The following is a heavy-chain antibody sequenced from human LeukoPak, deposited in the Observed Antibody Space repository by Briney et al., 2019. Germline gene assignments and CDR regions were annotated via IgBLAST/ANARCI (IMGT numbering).Heavy chain of an antibody. J-gene: IGHJ4*02. V-gene: IGHV3-7*01. CDR2: IKQGGSET. CDR3: AREGDSSGYYYDYFDY. CDR1: GFTFSSYS. Sequence: PGGSLRLSCVASGFTFSSYSMSWVRQAPGKGLEWVAHIKQGGSETSYVDSVKGRFTISRDNAKNSVYLQMNSLRAEDTAVYYCAREGDSSGYYYDYFDYWGQGTLVTVSS. D-gene: IGHD3-22*01.